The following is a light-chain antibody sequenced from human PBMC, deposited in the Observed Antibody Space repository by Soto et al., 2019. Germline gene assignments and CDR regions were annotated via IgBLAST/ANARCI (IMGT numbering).Light chain of an antibody. CDR2: WAS. V-gene: IGKV4-1*01. J-gene: IGKJ1*01. CDR3: QQYKDWPHT. Sequence: DIVMTQSPDSLAVSLGERATINCKSSQSVLYSSNNKNYLAWYQQKPGQPPKLLIYWASTRESGVPDRFSGSGSGTDFTLTISSLQSEDFAVYYCQQYKDWPHTFGQGTKVDIK. CDR1: QSVLYSSNNKNY.